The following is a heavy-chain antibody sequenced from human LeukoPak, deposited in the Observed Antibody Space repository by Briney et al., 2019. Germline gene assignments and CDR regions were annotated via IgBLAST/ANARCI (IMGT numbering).Heavy chain of an antibody. Sequence: GGSPRLSCAASGFTFSDYYMSWIRQAPGKGLEWVSYISSSGSTIYYADSVKGRFTISRDNAKNSLYLQMNSLRAEDTAVYYCARSISYYDFWSGYDYWGQGTLVTVSS. V-gene: IGHV3-11*01. CDR1: GFTFSDYY. J-gene: IGHJ4*02. CDR2: ISSSGSTI. CDR3: ARSISYYDFWSGYDY. D-gene: IGHD3-3*01.